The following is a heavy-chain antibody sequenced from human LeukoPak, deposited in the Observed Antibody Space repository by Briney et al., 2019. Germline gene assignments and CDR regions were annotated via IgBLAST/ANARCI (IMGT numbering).Heavy chain of an antibody. Sequence: GGSLRLSCAASGFTFSSYAMSWVRQAPGKGLEWVSAISGSGGSTYYADSVKGRFTISRDNSKNTLYLQMNSLRAEDTAVYYCARPHPRTVFGVFSYYYGMDVWGQGTTVTVSS. CDR2: ISGSGGST. D-gene: IGHD3-3*01. J-gene: IGHJ6*02. CDR1: GFTFSSYA. CDR3: ARPHPRTVFGVFSYYYGMDV. V-gene: IGHV3-23*01.